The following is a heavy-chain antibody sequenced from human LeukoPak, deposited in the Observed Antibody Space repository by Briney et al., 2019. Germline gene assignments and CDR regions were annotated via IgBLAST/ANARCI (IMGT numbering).Heavy chain of an antibody. CDR1: GFTLSSYW. J-gene: IGHJ5*02. V-gene: IGHV3-74*01. D-gene: IGHD6-13*01. Sequence: GGSLRLSCAASGFTLSSYWMHWVRQAPGKGLVWVSRINSDGSSTSYADPVKGRFTISRDNAKNTLYLQMNSLRAEDTALYYCARGIWVWREIAAAGTGWFDPWGQGTLVTVSS. CDR2: INSDGSST. CDR3: ARGIWVWREIAAAGTGWFDP.